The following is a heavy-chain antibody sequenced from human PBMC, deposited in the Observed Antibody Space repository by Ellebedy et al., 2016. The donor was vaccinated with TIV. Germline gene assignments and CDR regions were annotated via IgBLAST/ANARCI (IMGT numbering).Heavy chain of an antibody. CDR3: TRAWGRWLESLFDY. D-gene: IGHD5-24*01. CDR2: IKSRAYGETT. V-gene: IGHV3-49*03. J-gene: IGHJ4*02. CDR1: GFTFGDYA. Sequence: PGGSLRLSCTGSGFTFGDYAISWFRQAPGKGLEWVAFIKSRAYGETTDYAASVKGRFTIAREDPKSIGYLQVNSLKTEDTAVYYCTRAWGRWLESLFDYWGQGTLVTVSS.